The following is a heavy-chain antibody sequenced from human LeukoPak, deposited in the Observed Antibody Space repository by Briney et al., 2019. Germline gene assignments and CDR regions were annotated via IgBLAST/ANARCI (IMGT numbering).Heavy chain of an antibody. Sequence: ASVKVSCKVSGYTLTELSMHWVRQAPGKGLEWMGGFDPEDGETIHAQKFQGRVTMAEDTSTDTAYMELSSLRSEDTAVYYCARVQDAGSRRGDAFDIWGQGTMVTVSS. CDR1: GYTLTELS. CDR2: FDPEDGET. CDR3: ARVQDAGSRRGDAFDI. V-gene: IGHV1-24*01. J-gene: IGHJ3*02.